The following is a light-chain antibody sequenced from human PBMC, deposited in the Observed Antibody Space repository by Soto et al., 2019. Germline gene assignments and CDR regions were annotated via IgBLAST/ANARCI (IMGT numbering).Light chain of an antibody. CDR2: DSS. J-gene: IGKJ2*01. CDR3: QQYNSWPPRYT. V-gene: IGKV3-15*01. CDR1: QSVSRA. Sequence: DIVLTQSPATLSVSPGESATLSCRASQSVSRALAWYQHVPGQAPRLLIYDSSTRATGVPARFSGSGSGKRCTLNISRLQSEDFGVYYCQQYNSWPPRYTVGQGTKLQI.